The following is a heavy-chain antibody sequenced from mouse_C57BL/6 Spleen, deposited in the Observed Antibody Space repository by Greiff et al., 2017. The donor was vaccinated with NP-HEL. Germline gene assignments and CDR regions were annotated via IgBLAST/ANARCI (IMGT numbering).Heavy chain of an antibody. Sequence: QVQLQQSGAELVKPGASVKMSCKASGYTFTPYPIEWMKQNHGKSLEWIGNFHPYNDDTKYNEKFKGKATLTVEKSSSTVYLELSRLTSDDSAVYYCARHYYGSSYEYFDVWGTGTTVTVSS. D-gene: IGHD1-1*01. J-gene: IGHJ1*03. CDR2: FHPYNDDT. CDR1: GYTFTPYP. CDR3: ARHYYGSSYEYFDV. V-gene: IGHV1-47*01.